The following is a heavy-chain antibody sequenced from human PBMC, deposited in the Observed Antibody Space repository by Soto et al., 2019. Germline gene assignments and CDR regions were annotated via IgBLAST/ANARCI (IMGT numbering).Heavy chain of an antibody. Sequence: GGSLRLSCAASGFTFSSYSMNWVRQAPGKGLEWVSSISSSSSYIYYADSVKGRFTISRDNAKNSLYLQMNSLRAEDTAVYYCARDPPYSRKKEPAFDIWGQGTMVTVSS. D-gene: IGHD1-26*01. CDR2: ISSSSSYI. V-gene: IGHV3-21*01. J-gene: IGHJ3*02. CDR3: ARDPPYSRKKEPAFDI. CDR1: GFTFSSYS.